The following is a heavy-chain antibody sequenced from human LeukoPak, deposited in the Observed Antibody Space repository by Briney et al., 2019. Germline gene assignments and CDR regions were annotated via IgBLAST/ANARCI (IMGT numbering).Heavy chain of an antibody. Sequence: SETLSLTCTVSGGSISSSSYYWVWIRQPPGKGLEWIGSIYYSGSTYYNPSLKSRVTISVDTSKNQFSLKLSSVTAADTAVYYCARPFSYSSGWYYFDYWGQGTLVTVSS. CDR1: GGSISSSSYY. D-gene: IGHD6-19*01. CDR3: ARPFSYSSGWYYFDY. V-gene: IGHV4-39*01. J-gene: IGHJ4*02. CDR2: IYYSGST.